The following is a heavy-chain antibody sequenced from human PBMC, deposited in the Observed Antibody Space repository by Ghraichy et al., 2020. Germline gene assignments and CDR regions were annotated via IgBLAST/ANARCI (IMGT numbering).Heavy chain of an antibody. J-gene: IGHJ3*02. CDR2: IYYSGST. CDR3: ARDPGAFDI. Sequence: SETLSLTCTVSGGSISSSSYYWGWIRQPPGKGLEWIGSIYYSGSTYYNPSLKSRVTISVDTSKNQFSLKLSSVTAADTTVYYCARDPGAFDIWGQGTMVTVSS. V-gene: IGHV4-39*07. CDR1: GGSISSSSYY.